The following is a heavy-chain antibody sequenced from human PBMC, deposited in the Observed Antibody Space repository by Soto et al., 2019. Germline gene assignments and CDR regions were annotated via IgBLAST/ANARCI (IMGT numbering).Heavy chain of an antibody. Sequence: EVQLVESGGGLVQPGGSLKLSCATSGFTFSGSAMHWVRQASGKGLEWVGRIRSKANSYATAYAASVKGRFTISRDDSKNTAYLQMNSLKTEDTAVYYCLSWSGGLDYWGQGTLVTVSS. CDR2: IRSKANSYAT. J-gene: IGHJ4*02. CDR1: GFTFSGSA. D-gene: IGHD3-10*01. V-gene: IGHV3-73*02. CDR3: LSWSGGLDY.